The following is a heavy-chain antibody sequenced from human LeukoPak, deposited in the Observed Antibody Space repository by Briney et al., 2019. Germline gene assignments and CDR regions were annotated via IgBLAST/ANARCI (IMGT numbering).Heavy chain of an antibody. CDR3: AKDAYDILTGYLGY. D-gene: IGHD3-9*01. J-gene: IGHJ4*02. CDR2: ISWNSGSI. V-gene: IGHV3-9*01. CDR1: GFTFDDYA. Sequence: GGSLRLSCAASGFTFDDYAMHWVRQAPGKGLEWVSGISWNSGSIVYADSVKGRFTISRDNAKNSLYLQMNSLRAEDTALYYCAKDAYDILTGYLGYWGQGTLVTVSS.